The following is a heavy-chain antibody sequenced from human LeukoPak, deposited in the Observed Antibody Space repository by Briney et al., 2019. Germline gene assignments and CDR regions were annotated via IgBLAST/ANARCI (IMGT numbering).Heavy chain of an antibody. CDR2: INQRRST. V-gene: IGHV4-34*01. CDR1: GESFSGYS. Sequence: KPSETLSLTCVVYGESFSGYSWSWIRQPPGKGLEWIGEINQRRSTNYNPSLKSRVTISIDTSKNQFSLKLSSVTAADTAVYYCARHGWHAWYFDLWGRGTLVTVSS. D-gene: IGHD6-19*01. J-gene: IGHJ2*01. CDR3: ARHGWHAWYFDL.